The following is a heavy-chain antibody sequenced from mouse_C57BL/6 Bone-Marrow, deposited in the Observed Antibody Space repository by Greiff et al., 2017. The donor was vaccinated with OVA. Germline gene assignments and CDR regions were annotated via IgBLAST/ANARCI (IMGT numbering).Heavy chain of an antibody. V-gene: IGHV1-4*01. CDR1: GYTFTSYT. CDR3: ARSRARQLRIHAMNY. J-gene: IGHJ4*01. D-gene: IGHD3-2*02. CDR2: IHPSSGYT. Sequence: VQLQQSGAELARPGASVKMSCKASGYTFTSYTMHWVKQRPGQGLEWIGYIHPSSGYTKYNQKFKDKATLTADKSSSTAYLQLSSLTSEDSAVYYCARSRARQLRIHAMNYWGQGTSVTVSS.